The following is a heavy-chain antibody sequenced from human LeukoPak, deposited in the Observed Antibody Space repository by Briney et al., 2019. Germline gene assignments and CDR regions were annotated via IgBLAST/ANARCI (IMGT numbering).Heavy chain of an antibody. CDR1: GFTFSSYW. Sequence: PGGSLRLSCAASGFTFSSYWMSWVRQAPGKGLEWVANIKQDGSEKYYVDSVKGRFTISRDNAKNSLYLQMNSLRAEDTALYYCAKDIATGNRLYYFDYWGQGTLVTVSS. CDR2: IKQDGSEK. V-gene: IGHV3-7*03. CDR3: AKDIATGNRLYYFDY. D-gene: IGHD1-14*01. J-gene: IGHJ4*02.